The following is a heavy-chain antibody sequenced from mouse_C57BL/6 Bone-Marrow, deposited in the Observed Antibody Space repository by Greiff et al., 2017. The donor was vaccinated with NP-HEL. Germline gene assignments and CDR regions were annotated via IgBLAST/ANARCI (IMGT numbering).Heavy chain of an antibody. CDR3: ARGSSSNSFAY. CDR2: IYPSDSYT. D-gene: IGHD2-5*01. Sequence: QVQLQQSGAELVMPGASVKLSCKASGYTFTSYWMHWVKQRPGQGLEWIGEIYPSDSYTNYNQKFKGKSTLTVDKSSSTAYMQLSSLTSEDSAVYYCARGSSSNSFAYWGQGTLVTVSA. CDR1: GYTFTSYW. J-gene: IGHJ3*01. V-gene: IGHV1-69*01.